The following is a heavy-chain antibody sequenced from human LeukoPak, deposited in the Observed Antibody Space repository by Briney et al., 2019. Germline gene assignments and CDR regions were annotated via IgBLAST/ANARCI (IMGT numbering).Heavy chain of an antibody. D-gene: IGHD1-26*01. V-gene: IGHV4-34*01. CDR2: INHSVGT. CDR1: GGSISSYY. Sequence: TSETLSLTCTVSGGSISSYYWSWIRQPPGKGLEWIGEINHSVGTNYNPSLKSRVTMSLDTSKNQFSLKLSSVTAADTAVYYCARVGYSGSYYYYYYMDVWGKGTTVTISS. CDR3: ARVGYSGSYYYYYYMDV. J-gene: IGHJ6*03.